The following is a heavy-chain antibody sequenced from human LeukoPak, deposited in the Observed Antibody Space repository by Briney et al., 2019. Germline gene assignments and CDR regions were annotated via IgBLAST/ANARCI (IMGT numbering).Heavy chain of an antibody. Sequence: PGRSLRLSCAASGFTFSSYGVSWVRQAPGKGLEWVSGISGSGHRTYYADSVKGRFTISRDNSKSTLYLQMNSLRAEDTAVYYCAKDPVIGYSSSWFPTAYSDYWGQGTLVTVSS. CDR1: GFTFSSYG. D-gene: IGHD6-13*01. J-gene: IGHJ4*02. V-gene: IGHV3-23*01. CDR2: ISGSGHRT. CDR3: AKDPVIGYSSSWFPTAYSDY.